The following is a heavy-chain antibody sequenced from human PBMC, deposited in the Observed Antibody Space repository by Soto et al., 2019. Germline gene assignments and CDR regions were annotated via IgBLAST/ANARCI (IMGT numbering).Heavy chain of an antibody. D-gene: IGHD6-19*01. V-gene: IGHV5-51*01. J-gene: IGHJ3*02. CDR1: GYSFTSYW. Sequence: GESLKISCKGSGYSFTSYWIGWVRQMPGKGLEWMGIIYPGDSDTRYSPSFQGQVTISANKSISTAYLQWSSLKASDTAMYYCASQPCIAVAGCAFDIWGQGTMVTVSS. CDR3: ASQPCIAVAGCAFDI. CDR2: IYPGDSDT.